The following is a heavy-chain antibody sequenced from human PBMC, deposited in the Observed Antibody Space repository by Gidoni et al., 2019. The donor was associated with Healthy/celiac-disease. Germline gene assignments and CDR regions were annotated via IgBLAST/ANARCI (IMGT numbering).Heavy chain of an antibody. J-gene: IGHJ4*02. D-gene: IGHD6-19*01. CDR1: GYTFTSYA. CDR2: INAGNGNT. V-gene: IGHV1-3*01. Sequence: QVQLVQSGAEVKKPGASVKVSCKASGYTFTSYAMHWVRQAPGQRLEWRGWINAGNGNTKYSQKFQGRVTITRDTSASTAYMELSSLRSEDTAVYYCARDSSGWYYYFDYWGQGTLVTVSS. CDR3: ARDSSGWYYYFDY.